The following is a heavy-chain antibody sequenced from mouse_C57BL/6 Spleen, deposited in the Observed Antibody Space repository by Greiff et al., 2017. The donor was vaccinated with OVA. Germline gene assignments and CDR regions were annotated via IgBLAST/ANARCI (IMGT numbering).Heavy chain of an antibody. J-gene: IGHJ2*01. CDR3: ARSGDYDEGYFDY. D-gene: IGHD2-4*01. V-gene: IGHV1-59*01. Sequence: QVQLQQSGAELVRPGTSVKLSCKASGYTFTSYWMHWVKQRPGQGLEWIGVIDPSDSYTNYNQKFKGKATFTADTSSNTAYMQLSSLTTEDSAIYYCARSGDYDEGYFDYWGQGTTLTVSS. CDR2: IDPSDSYT. CDR1: GYTFTSYW.